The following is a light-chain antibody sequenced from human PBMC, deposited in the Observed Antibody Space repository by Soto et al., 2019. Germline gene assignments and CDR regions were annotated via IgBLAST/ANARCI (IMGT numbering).Light chain of an antibody. V-gene: IGKV1-5*01. Sequence: DIQMTQSPSTLSASVGDRVTITCRASQSISSWLAWYQQKPGKAPKLLIYDASSLESGVPSRFSGSGSGTEFTLTISSLQPDDFATYYCQQYNSYSPDTFVQGTKLEIK. J-gene: IGKJ2*01. CDR2: DAS. CDR3: QQYNSYSPDT. CDR1: QSISSW.